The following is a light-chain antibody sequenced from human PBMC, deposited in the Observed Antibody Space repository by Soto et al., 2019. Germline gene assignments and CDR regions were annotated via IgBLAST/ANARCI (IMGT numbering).Light chain of an antibody. CDR1: ESILTL. J-gene: IGKJ1*01. V-gene: IGKV1-39*01. CDR3: QQSYDTPWT. Sequence: DIQMTQSPLSLSASIGDRVIITCRASESILTLLSWYQQKPGKAPKLLIYSASNLHTGVPSRFSGSGSWTDFTLTITTLQPEDFATYYCQQSYDTPWTFGQGTTVGV. CDR2: SAS.